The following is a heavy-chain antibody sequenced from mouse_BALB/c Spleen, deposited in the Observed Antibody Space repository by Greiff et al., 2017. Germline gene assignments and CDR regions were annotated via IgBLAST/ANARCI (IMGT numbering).Heavy chain of an antibody. Sequence: VQLQQSGAELAKPGASVKMSCKASGYTFTSYWMHWVKQRPGQGLEWIGYINPSTGYTEYNQKFKDKATLTADKSSSTAYMQLSSLTSEDSAVYYCASIPPFYAMDYWGQGTSVTVS. J-gene: IGHJ4*01. CDR1: GYTFTSYW. CDR3: ASIPPFYAMDY. CDR2: INPSTGYT. V-gene: IGHV1-7*01.